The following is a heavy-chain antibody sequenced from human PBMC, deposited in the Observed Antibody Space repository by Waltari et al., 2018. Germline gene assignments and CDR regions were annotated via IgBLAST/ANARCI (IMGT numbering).Heavy chain of an antibody. CDR2: ISYRGAT. V-gene: IGHV4-39*01. J-gene: IGHJ3*01. CDR3: ATYVGASIGTAAFDV. Sequence: QLHLQESGPGLVQPSETLSPPCSVSGGSITTNPPYWGWLRQPPGKGLEWTATISYRGATYTNPSLKSRVTISVDTFKNQFSLKLRSVTAADTALYYCATYVGASIGTAAFDVWGQGTMVTVSS. D-gene: IGHD3-16*01. CDR1: GGSITTNPPY.